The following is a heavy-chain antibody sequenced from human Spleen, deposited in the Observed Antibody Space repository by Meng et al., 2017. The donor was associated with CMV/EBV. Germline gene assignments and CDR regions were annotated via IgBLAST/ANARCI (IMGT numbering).Heavy chain of an antibody. D-gene: IGHD2-2*01. V-gene: IGHV1-2*02. Sequence: ASVKVSCKASGYTFTGYYMHWVRQAPGQGLEWMGWINPNSGGTNYAQKFQGRVTMTRDTSISTAYMELSRLRSDDTAVYYCAREVVVPAAKGWAYYYYGMDVWGQGTTVTVSS. J-gene: IGHJ6*02. CDR1: GYTFTGYY. CDR3: AREVVVPAAKGWAYYYYGMDV. CDR2: INPNSGGT.